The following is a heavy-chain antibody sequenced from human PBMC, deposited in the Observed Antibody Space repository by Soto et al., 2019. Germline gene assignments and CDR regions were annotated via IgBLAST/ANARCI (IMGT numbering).Heavy chain of an antibody. J-gene: IGHJ6*02. CDR2: ISPYTGNT. Sequence: QVQLVQSGDEVKKPGASVKVSCKASGYIFVNYGIAWVRQAPGQGLEWMGWISPYTGNTHSATKIQSRLTMTTDPSTSTAYMDLWSLTSDDTAVYYCVMVDNYVTPTPQDVWGQGTTVTVSS. CDR3: VMVDNYVTPTPQDV. V-gene: IGHV1-18*01. D-gene: IGHD3-16*01. CDR1: GYIFVNYG.